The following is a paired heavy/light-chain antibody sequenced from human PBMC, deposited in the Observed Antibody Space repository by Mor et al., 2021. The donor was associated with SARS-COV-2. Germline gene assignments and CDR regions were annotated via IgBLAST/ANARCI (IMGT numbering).Light chain of an antibody. CDR2: GKN. CDR3: QSRDISGNHYV. V-gene: IGLV3-19*01. CDR1: SLRTYY. Sequence: SSELTQDPAVSVALGQTVIITCQGDSLRTYYANWYQQKPGQAPVLVLFGKNVRTSGTPDRFSDSRSGNTSSLTIAGAQAEDEADYYCQSRDISGNHYVFGSGTKVTVL. J-gene: IGLJ1*01.
Heavy chain of an antibody. D-gene: IGHD7-27*01. J-gene: IGHJ4*01. CDR3: ARIARTRSGDYFDY. V-gene: IGHV4-59*01. CDR2: IDYSGTT. CDR1: GVSITNYY. Sequence: QVQLQESGPGLVKPSETLSLTCSVSGVSITNYYWTWIRQPPGKGLESIGNIDYSGTTNSHPSLKNRVIISVDTSKKHFSLSLSSVTAADTAVYYCARIARTRSGDYFDYWGHGILVIVSS.